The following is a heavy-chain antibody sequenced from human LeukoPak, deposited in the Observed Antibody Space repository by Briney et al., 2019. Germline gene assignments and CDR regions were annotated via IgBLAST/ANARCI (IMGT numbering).Heavy chain of an antibody. V-gene: IGHV4-39*07. CDR3: ARVRSSMAYMDV. CDR1: GVSISSSSYY. J-gene: IGHJ6*03. D-gene: IGHD6-6*01. CDR2: ISYSGTT. Sequence: SETLSLTCTVSGVSISSSSYYWGWIRQPPGKGLEWIGTISYSGTTYYSASLKSRVTISVDTSKNQFSLKLSSVTAADTAVYYCARVRSSMAYMDVWGKGTTVTVSS.